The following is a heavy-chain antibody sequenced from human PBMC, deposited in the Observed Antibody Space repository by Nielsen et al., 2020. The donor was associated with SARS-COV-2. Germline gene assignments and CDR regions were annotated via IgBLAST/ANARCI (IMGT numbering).Heavy chain of an antibody. Sequence: ETLSLTCAASGFTFSSYWMSWVRQAPGKGLEWVANIKQDGSEKYYVDSVKGRFTISRDNAKNSLYLQMNSLRAEDTAVYYCASSVSGYSGYDSPINYYYYYMDVWGKGTTVTVSS. CDR1: GFTFSSYW. D-gene: IGHD5-12*01. V-gene: IGHV3-7*03. J-gene: IGHJ6*03. CDR2: IKQDGSEK. CDR3: ASSVSGYSGYDSPINYYYYYMDV.